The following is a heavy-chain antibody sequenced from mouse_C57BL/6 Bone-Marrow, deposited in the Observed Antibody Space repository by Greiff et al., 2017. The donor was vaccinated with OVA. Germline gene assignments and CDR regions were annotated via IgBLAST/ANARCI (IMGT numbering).Heavy chain of an antibody. CDR3: TKYLPYYGSSYWYFDV. CDR2: IDPENGDT. Sequence: EVKLQQSGAELVRPGASVKLSCTASGFNIKDDYMHWVKQRPEQGLEWIGWIDPENGDTEYASKFQGKATITADTSSNTAYLQLSSLTSEDTAVYYCTKYLPYYGSSYWYFDVWGTGTTVTVSS. J-gene: IGHJ1*03. D-gene: IGHD1-1*01. V-gene: IGHV14-4*01. CDR1: GFNIKDDY.